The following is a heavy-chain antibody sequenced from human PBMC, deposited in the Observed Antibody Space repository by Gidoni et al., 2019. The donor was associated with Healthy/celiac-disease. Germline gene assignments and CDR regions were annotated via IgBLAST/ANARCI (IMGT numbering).Heavy chain of an antibody. CDR3: ARDMGGIVATIEGIDAFDI. D-gene: IGHD5-12*01. J-gene: IGHJ3*02. CDR2: INPNSGGT. Sequence: QVQLVQSGAEVKKPGASVKVSCTASGYTFTGYYMHWVRQAPGQGLEWMGWINPNSGGTNYAQKFQGRVTMTRDTSISTAYMELSRLRSDDTAVYYCARDMGGIVATIEGIDAFDIWGQGTMVTVSS. V-gene: IGHV1-2*02. CDR1: GYTFTGYY.